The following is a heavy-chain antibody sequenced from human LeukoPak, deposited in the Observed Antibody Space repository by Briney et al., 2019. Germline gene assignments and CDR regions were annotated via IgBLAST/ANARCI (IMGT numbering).Heavy chain of an antibody. Sequence: PGGSLRLSCAASGFTFSSYAMHWVRQAPGKGLEYISAISSNGGSTYYANSVKGRFTISRDNSKNTLFLQMGSLRAEDTAVYYCAKDGLYMTTVPHYFDYWGQGTLVTVSS. V-gene: IGHV3-64*01. CDR2: ISSNGGST. CDR3: AKDGLYMTTVPHYFDY. D-gene: IGHD4-17*01. CDR1: GFTFSSYA. J-gene: IGHJ4*02.